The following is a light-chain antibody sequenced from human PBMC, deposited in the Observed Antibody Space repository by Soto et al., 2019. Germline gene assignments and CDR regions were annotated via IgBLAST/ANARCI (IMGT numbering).Light chain of an antibody. Sequence: QSVLTQPASVSASPGQSITISCTATSSDVATFDLVSWYQQHPGKAPKRIIYEGVKRPSGVSNRFSGSKSGNMASLTISGLQAEDEAEYYCCSYATPRQFGGGTKLTVL. CDR1: SSDVATFDL. J-gene: IGLJ2*01. CDR3: CSYATPRQ. CDR2: EGV. V-gene: IGLV2-23*01.